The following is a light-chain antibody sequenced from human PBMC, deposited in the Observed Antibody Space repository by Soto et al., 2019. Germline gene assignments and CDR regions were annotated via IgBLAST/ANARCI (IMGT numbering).Light chain of an antibody. Sequence: DIPLTQSPSSLSASVGDRVTISCRASQSMSDSLNWYQQKSGKAPKLLIYSGSTLEIGVPSRFSGSGSGTDFTLTISSLQPEDFGTYFCQQSYSNSYTFGQGTTVEI. J-gene: IGKJ2*01. CDR3: QQSYSNSYT. CDR2: SGS. V-gene: IGKV1-39*01. CDR1: QSMSDS.